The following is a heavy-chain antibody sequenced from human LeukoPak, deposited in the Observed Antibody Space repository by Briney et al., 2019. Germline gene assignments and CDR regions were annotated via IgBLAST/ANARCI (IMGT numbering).Heavy chain of an antibody. CDR3: ARGGGATQWLVHCTFDY. V-gene: IGHV4-59*01. Sequence: PSETLSLTCTVSGGSISSYYWSWIRQPPGKGLEWIAYIYYSGSTNYNPSLKSRVTISVDTSKNQFSLKLSSVTAADTAVYYCARGGGATQWLVHCTFDYWGQGTNVTVSS. J-gene: IGHJ4*02. CDR2: IYYSGST. CDR1: GGSISSYY. D-gene: IGHD6-19*01.